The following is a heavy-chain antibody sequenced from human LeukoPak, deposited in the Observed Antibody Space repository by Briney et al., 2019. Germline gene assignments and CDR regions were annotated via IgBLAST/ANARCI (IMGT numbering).Heavy chain of an antibody. D-gene: IGHD4-23*01. CDR2: IYHSGST. J-gene: IGHJ3*02. CDR1: GGSISSGGYS. Sequence: PSETLSLTCAVSGGSISSGGYSWSWIRQPPGKGLEWIGYIYHSGSTYYNPSLKSRVTISVDRSKNQFSLKLSSVTAADTAVYYCARSYGGNSDAFDIWGQGTMVTVSS. CDR3: ARSYGGNSDAFDI. V-gene: IGHV4-30-2*01.